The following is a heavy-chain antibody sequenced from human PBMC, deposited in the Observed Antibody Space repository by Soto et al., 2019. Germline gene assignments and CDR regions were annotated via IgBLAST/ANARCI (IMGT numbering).Heavy chain of an antibody. CDR2: IYYSGST. Sequence: QSQTLSLTCTVSGGSISSYYWSWIRQPPGKGLEWIGYIYYSGSTNYNPSLKSRVTISVDTSKNQFSLKLSSVTAADTAVYYCARGWDSSGWYFSWGQGTLVTVSS. D-gene: IGHD6-19*01. CDR3: ARGWDSSGWYFS. J-gene: IGHJ4*02. V-gene: IGHV4-59*01. CDR1: GGSISSYY.